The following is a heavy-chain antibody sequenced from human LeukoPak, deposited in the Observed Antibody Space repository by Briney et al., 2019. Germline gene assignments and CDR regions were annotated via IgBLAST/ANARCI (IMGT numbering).Heavy chain of an antibody. V-gene: IGHV3-21*01. Sequence: TGGSLRLSCAASAFSLNTYNMNWVRQAPGKGLEWVSSISYTGTYIYYADSVKGRFTISRDNSKNTLYLQMNSLRAEDMAVYYCASGGDTYYDFWSGYYTGYAFDIWGQGTMVTVSS. CDR3: ASGGDTYYDFWSGYYTGYAFDI. CDR1: AFSLNTYN. D-gene: IGHD3-3*01. J-gene: IGHJ3*02. CDR2: ISYTGTYI.